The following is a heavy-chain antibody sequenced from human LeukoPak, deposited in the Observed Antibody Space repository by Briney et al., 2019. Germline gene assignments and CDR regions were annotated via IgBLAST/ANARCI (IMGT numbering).Heavy chain of an antibody. Sequence: GGSLRLSCAASGFTFSSYWMSWVCQAPGKGLEWVANIKQDGSEKYYVDSVKGRFTISRDNAKNSLYLQMNSLRAEDTAVYYCARWGYDFWSGYNGRTLDYWGQGTLVTVSS. D-gene: IGHD3-3*01. CDR3: ARWGYDFWSGYNGRTLDY. CDR1: GFTFSSYW. J-gene: IGHJ4*02. V-gene: IGHV3-7*01. CDR2: IKQDGSEK.